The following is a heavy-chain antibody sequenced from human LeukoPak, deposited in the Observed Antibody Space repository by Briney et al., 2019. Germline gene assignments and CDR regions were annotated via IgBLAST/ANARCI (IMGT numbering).Heavy chain of an antibody. D-gene: IGHD1-1*01. V-gene: IGHV3-23*01. CDR1: GFTFSSHA. J-gene: IGHJ4*02. CDR2: ISGSGGST. Sequence: PGGSLRLSCAASGFTFSSHAMSWVRQAPGKGLEWVSAISGSGGSTYYADSVKGRFTISRDNSKNTLYPQMNSLRAEDTAVYYCAKKGGLERQMVDYWGQGTLVTVSS. CDR3: AKKGGLERQMVDY.